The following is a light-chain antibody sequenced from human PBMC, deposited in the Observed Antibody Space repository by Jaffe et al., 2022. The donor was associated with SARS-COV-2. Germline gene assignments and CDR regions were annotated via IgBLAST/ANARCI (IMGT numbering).Light chain of an antibody. Sequence: DIQLTQSPSFLSASVGDRVTITCRASQGISSYLAWYQQKPRKAPKLLIYAASTLQSGVPSRFSGSGSATEFTLTITSLQPEDSATYYCQQFAHYPLTFGGGTKVEIK. CDR3: QQFAHYPLT. CDR2: AAS. CDR1: QGISSY. J-gene: IGKJ4*01. V-gene: IGKV1-9*01.